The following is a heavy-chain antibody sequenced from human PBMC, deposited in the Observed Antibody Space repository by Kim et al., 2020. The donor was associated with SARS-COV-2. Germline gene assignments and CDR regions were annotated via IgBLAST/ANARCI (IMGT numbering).Heavy chain of an antibody. CDR1: GGSFSGYY. V-gene: IGHV4-34*01. J-gene: IGHJ6*02. CDR3: ARGGYYDSSGYYPLRNSYYYYGMDV. D-gene: IGHD3-22*01. Sequence: SETLSLTCAVYGGSFSGYYWSWIRQPPGKGLEWIGEINHSGSTNYNPSLKSRVTISVDTSKNQFSLKLSSVTAADTAVYYCARGGYYDSSGYYPLRNSYYYYGMDVWGQGTTVTVSS. CDR2: INHSGST.